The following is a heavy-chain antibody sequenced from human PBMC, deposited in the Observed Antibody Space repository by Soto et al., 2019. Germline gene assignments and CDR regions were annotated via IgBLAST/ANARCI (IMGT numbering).Heavy chain of an antibody. CDR3: ARGDIVVVVAATLPGPYYMDV. CDR1: GYTFTGYY. CDR2: INPNSGGT. J-gene: IGHJ6*03. Sequence: ASVKVSCKASGYTFTGYYMHLVRQAPGQGLEWMGWINPNSGGTNYAQKFQGWVTMTRDTSISTAYMELSRLRSDDTAVYYCARGDIVVVVAATLPGPYYMDVWGKGTTVTVSS. V-gene: IGHV1-2*04. D-gene: IGHD2-15*01.